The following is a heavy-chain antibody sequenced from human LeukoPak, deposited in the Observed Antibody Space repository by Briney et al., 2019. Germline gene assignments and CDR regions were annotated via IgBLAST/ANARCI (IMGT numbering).Heavy chain of an antibody. D-gene: IGHD5-18*01. J-gene: IGHJ6*02. CDR1: GFTFSSYG. CDR2: IWYDGSNK. CDR3: AREIQTAMVTNYYYGMDV. Sequence: PGRSLRLSCAASGFTFSSYGMHWVRHAPGKGLEWVAVIWYDGSNKYYADSVKGRFTISRDNSKNTLYLQMNSLRAEDTAVYYCAREIQTAMVTNYYYGMDVWGQGTTVTVSS. V-gene: IGHV3-33*01.